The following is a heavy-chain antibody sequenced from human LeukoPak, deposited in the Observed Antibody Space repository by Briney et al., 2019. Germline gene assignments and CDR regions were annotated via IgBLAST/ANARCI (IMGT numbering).Heavy chain of an antibody. CDR2: ISWNSGSI. CDR3: ARDDASSSFTY. V-gene: IGHV3-9*01. D-gene: IGHD3-16*01. J-gene: IGHJ4*02. CDR1: GFTFDDYA. Sequence: GRSLRLSCAASGFTFDDYAMHWVRQAPGKGLEWVSGISWNSGSIGYADSVKGRFTISRDNAQNSLYLQMNSLRVENTAVYYCARDDASSSFTYWGQGALVTVSS.